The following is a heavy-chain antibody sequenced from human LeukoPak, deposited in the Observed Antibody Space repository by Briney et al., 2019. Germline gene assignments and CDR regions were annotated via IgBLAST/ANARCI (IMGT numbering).Heavy chain of an antibody. D-gene: IGHD5-18*01. V-gene: IGHV3-53*01. Sequence: GGSLRLSCAASGFTVSAKYMNWVRQAPGKGLEWVSVIYSGGSTYYADSVKGRFTISRDNSKNTLYLQMNSLRAEDTAVYYCARALGYSYGYEWFDPWGQGTLVTVSS. CDR1: GFTVSAKY. J-gene: IGHJ5*02. CDR2: IYSGGST. CDR3: ARALGYSYGYEWFDP.